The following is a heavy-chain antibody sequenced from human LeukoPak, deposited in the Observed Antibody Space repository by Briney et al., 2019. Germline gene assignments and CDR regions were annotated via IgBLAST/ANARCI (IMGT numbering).Heavy chain of an antibody. D-gene: IGHD3-9*01. CDR1: GFTFSSYW. J-gene: IGHJ4*02. CDR3: ARGVLLRYFDWPELYFDY. Sequence: GGSLRLSCAASGFTFSSYWMSWVRQAPGKGLEWVANIKQDGSERYYVDSVKGRFTISRDNAKNSLYLQMNSLRAEDTPVYYCARGVLLRYFDWPELYFDYWGQGTLVTVSS. V-gene: IGHV3-7*01. CDR2: IKQDGSER.